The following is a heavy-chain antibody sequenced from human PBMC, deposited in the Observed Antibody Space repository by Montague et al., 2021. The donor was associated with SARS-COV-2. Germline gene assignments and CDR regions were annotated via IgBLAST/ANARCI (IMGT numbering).Heavy chain of an antibody. CDR3: VRVLDNRVRDY. D-gene: IGHD3/OR15-3a*01. J-gene: IGHJ4*02. V-gene: IGHV4-59*08. CDR2: VYYSGRS. CDR1: GDSVSTSY. Sequence: SETLSLTCTVSGDSVSTSYWAWIRQPPGKGLEWIGYVYYSGRSSYNSSLKSRLTISLDSSKNQFSLQARSVTAADTAVYYCVRVLDNRVRDYWGQGTLVTVSS.